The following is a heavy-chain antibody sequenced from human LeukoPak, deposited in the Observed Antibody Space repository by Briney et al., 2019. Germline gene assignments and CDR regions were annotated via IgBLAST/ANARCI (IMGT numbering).Heavy chain of an antibody. CDR2: INPNSGGT. Sequence: ASVKVSCKASGYTFTGYYMHWVRQAPGQGLEWMGRINPNSGGTNYARKFQGRVTMTRDTSISTAYMELSRLRSDDTAVYYCARGEYQLLWGSWFDPWGQGTLVTVSS. V-gene: IGHV1-2*06. CDR1: GYTFTGYY. D-gene: IGHD2-2*01. CDR3: ARGEYQLLWGSWFDP. J-gene: IGHJ5*02.